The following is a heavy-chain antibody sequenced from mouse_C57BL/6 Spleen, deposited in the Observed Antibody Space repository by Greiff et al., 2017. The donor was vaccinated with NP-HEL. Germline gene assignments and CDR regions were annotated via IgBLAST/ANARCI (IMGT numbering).Heavy chain of an antibody. CDR2: IDPENGDT. J-gene: IGHJ1*03. CDR3: TRATVVDWYFDV. D-gene: IGHD1-1*01. CDR1: GFNIKDDY. V-gene: IGHV14-4*01. Sequence: EVQLQQSGAELVRPGASVKLSCTASGFNIKDDYMHWVKQRPEQGLEWIGWIDPENGDTEYASKFQGKATITADTSSNTAYLQLSSLTSEDTAVYYCTRATVVDWYFDVWGTGTTVTVSS.